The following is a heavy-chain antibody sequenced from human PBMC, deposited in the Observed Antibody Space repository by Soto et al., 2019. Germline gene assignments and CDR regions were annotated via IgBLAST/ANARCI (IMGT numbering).Heavy chain of an antibody. Sequence: QSGAEVKKPGASVKVSCKASGYSFTSYYIHWVRQAPGQGLEWMGIINPSSSTTYAQKFQDRATMTRDTSPSTGYMELSSLRSEDTAVYYCARVGYSGGSCYAVDSWGQGTLVTVSS. V-gene: IGHV1-46*01. CDR2: INPSSST. CDR1: GYSFTSYY. J-gene: IGHJ4*02. D-gene: IGHD2-15*01. CDR3: ARVGYSGGSCYAVDS.